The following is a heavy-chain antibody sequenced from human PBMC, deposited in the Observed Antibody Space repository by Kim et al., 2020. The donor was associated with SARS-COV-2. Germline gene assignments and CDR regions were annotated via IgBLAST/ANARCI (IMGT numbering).Heavy chain of an antibody. D-gene: IGHD5-12*01. CDR3: AKRGYGYGYNYYFDY. Sequence: DSGKGRFTISRDNSKNTLYLQMNSLRAEDTAVYYCAKRGYGYGYNYYFDYWGQGTLVTVSS. J-gene: IGHJ4*02. V-gene: IGHV3-23*01.